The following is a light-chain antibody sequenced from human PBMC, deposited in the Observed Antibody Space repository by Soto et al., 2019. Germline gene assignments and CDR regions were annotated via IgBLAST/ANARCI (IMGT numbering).Light chain of an antibody. J-gene: IGKJ5*01. V-gene: IGKV3-11*01. CDR2: DAS. CDR1: QSVSAY. Sequence: EIVLTQSPATLSFSAGERAHLSCRASQSVSAYRVWNQHKPGQAPRRLIYDASNRATGIPARFSGSGSGTDFTLTISSREPEDVAVYNCQYRSNWSPGTFGQGTRLEI. CDR3: QYRSNWSPGT.